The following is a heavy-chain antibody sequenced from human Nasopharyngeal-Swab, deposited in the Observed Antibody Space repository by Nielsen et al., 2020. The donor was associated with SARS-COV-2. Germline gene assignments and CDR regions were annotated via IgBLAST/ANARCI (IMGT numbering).Heavy chain of an antibody. J-gene: IGHJ4*02. V-gene: IGHV3-11*04. CDR3: ATDGDQYYYGSGSYGY. CDR2: ISSSGSTI. Sequence: GESLKIFCAASGFTFSDYYMSWIRQAPGKGLEWVSHISSSGSTISYTDSMEGRFTISRDNAKNSLYLQLNSLRAEDTAVYYCATDGDQYYYGSGSYGYWGQGTPVTVSS. D-gene: IGHD3-10*01. CDR1: GFTFSDYY.